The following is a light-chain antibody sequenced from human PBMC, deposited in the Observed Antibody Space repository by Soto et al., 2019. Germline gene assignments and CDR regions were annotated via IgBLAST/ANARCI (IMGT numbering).Light chain of an antibody. J-gene: IGLJ2*01. CDR2: DDT. CDR1: NIDTKS. V-gene: IGLV3-21*02. Sequence: SYELTQPPSVSVAPGQTAKITCAGDNIDTKSMHWYQQRPGQAPVLVVHDDTDRAAGIPERFSGSKSGGTATLTISRVEAGDEADYYCQVWDIITYHVVFGGVTKVTVL. CDR3: QVWDIITYHVV.